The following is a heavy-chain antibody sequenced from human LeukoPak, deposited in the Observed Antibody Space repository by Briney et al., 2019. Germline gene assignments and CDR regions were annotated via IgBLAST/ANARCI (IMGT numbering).Heavy chain of an antibody. Sequence: GESLEISCKGSGYSFISYWIGWVRLMPGKGLEWMGIIYPRDSETRYSPSFQGQVTISADKSISTAYLQWSSLKASDTAMYYCARQVAVAAWEYWGQGTLVTVSP. CDR2: IYPRDSET. J-gene: IGHJ4*02. CDR3: ARQVAVAAWEY. CDR1: GYSFISYW. V-gene: IGHV5-51*01. D-gene: IGHD6-19*01.